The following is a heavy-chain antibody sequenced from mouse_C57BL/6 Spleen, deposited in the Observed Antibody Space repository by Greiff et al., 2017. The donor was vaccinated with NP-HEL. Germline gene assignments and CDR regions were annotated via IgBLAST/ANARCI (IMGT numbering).Heavy chain of an antibody. J-gene: IGHJ2*01. D-gene: IGHD1-1*01. Sequence: VQLQQSGAELVKPGASVKLSCKASGYTFTSYWMHWVKQRPGRGLEWIGRIDPNSGGTKYNEKFKSKATLTVDKPSSTAYMQLSSLTSEDSAVYYCARTRDGSSYYFDYWGQGTTLTVSS. CDR3: ARTRDGSSYYFDY. CDR2: IDPNSGGT. V-gene: IGHV1-72*01. CDR1: GYTFTSYW.